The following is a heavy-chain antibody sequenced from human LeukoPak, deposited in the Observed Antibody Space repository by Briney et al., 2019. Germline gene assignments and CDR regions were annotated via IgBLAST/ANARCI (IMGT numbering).Heavy chain of an antibody. CDR3: PLYSSTWY. Sequence: ASVKVSCKASGYTFSTYYIHWVRQPPGQGLEWMGIINPTRGSRTYAQKFQGRATQNRDTYTRTVFMELNSLRSEHTAVYYSPLYSSTWYWGQGTLVTVSS. CDR2: INPTRGSR. V-gene: IGHV1-46*01. CDR1: GYTFSTYY. J-gene: IGHJ4*02. D-gene: IGHD6-13*01.